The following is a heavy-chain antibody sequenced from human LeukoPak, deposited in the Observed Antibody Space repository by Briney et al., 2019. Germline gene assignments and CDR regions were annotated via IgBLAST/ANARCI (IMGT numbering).Heavy chain of an antibody. CDR1: GYTFTSYA. V-gene: IGHV1-3*01. CDR2: INAGNGNT. J-gene: IGHJ4*02. D-gene: IGHD3/OR15-3a*01. Sequence: GASVKVSCKASGYTFTSYAMHWVRQAPGQRLEWMGWINAGNGNTKYSRKFQGRVTITRDTSASTAYMELSSLRSEDTAVYYCARWTLGHQAFDYWGQGTLVTVSS. CDR3: ARWTLGHQAFDY.